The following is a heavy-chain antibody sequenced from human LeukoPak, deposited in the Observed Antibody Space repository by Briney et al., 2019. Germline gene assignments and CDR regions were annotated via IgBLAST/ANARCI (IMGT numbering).Heavy chain of an antibody. CDR1: DDSISSDTYF. CDR2: IYTSGRT. D-gene: IGHD1-14*01. J-gene: IGHJ4*02. V-gene: IGHV4-61*02. Sequence: SETLSLTCTVSDDSISSDTYFWNWIRQPAGKGLEWIGRIYTSGRTNYNPSLKSRVTLSVDTSKNQFSLRLTSVTAADTAVYFCARGIRTPIVDYWGQGTLVTVSS. CDR3: ARGIRTPIVDY.